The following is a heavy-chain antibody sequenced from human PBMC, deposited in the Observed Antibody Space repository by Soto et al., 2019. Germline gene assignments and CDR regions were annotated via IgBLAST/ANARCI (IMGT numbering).Heavy chain of an antibody. CDR1: GFTFSSYA. CDR3: AKLRYSGSYQDFDY. V-gene: IGHV3-23*01. J-gene: IGHJ4*02. Sequence: GGSLRLSCAASGFTFSSYAMSWVRQAPGKGLEWVSAISGSGCSTYYADSVKGRFTISRDNSKNTLYLQMNSLRAEDTAVYYCAKLRYSGSYQDFDYWGQGTLVTVSS. CDR2: ISGSGCST. D-gene: IGHD1-26*01.